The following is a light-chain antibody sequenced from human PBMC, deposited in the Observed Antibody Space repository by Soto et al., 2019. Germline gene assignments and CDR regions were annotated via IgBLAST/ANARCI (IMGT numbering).Light chain of an antibody. V-gene: IGKV4-1*01. CDR3: QQYYTTPRT. Sequence: DIGMTQSPDSLTVSLGERATINCKSSQTVLYSSNNKNYLAWYQHKPGQPPKLLIYWASTREFGVPDRFSGSGSATDFTLTISSLQAEDVAVYYCQQYYTTPRTFGQGTKVEIK. J-gene: IGKJ1*01. CDR2: WAS. CDR1: QTVLYSSNNKNY.